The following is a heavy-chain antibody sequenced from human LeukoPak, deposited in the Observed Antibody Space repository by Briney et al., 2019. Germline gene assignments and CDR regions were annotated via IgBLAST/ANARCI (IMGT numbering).Heavy chain of an antibody. D-gene: IGHD1-1*01. CDR1: EFTFGAYG. J-gene: IGHJ4*02. CDR2: ISASGGHT. CDR3: ARAELQIGFEY. Sequence: GGSLRLSCAASEFTFGAYGMSWVRQAPGRGLEWVSTISASGGHTYYADSEKGRFTISRDNSKNTLYLEMDSLRADDTAVYYCARAELQIGFEYWGQGTLVTVSS. V-gene: IGHV3-23*01.